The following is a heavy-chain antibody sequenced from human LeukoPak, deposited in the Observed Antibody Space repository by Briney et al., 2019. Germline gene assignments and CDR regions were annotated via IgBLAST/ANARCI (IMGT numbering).Heavy chain of an antibody. CDR3: AKRLSASDWFEVDY. J-gene: IGHJ4*02. V-gene: IGHV3-23*01. D-gene: IGHD3-9*01. CDR2: IDSVRNT. Sequence: PGGSLRLSCAASGFTFSTYAMTWVRQAPGKGLEWLSTIDSVRNTHYADSVKGRFTISRDNSKNTVHLQMNSLRAEDTAVYYCAKRLSASDWFEVDYWGQGTLVIVSS. CDR1: GFTFSTYA.